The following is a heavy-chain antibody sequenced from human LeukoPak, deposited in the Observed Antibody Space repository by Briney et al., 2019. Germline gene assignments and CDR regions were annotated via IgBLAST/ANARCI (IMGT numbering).Heavy chain of an antibody. Sequence: GGSLRLSCAASGFPFSHYGMHWGRQAPGKGLEWVAFISNEGSDKYYADSVKGQFSISRDNSKNTLYLQMSSLGAGDTAVYYCAKDGYCSSATCYPTHFANWGQGTLVTVSS. V-gene: IGHV3-30*18. D-gene: IGHD2-2*03. CDR2: ISNEGSDK. J-gene: IGHJ4*02. CDR1: GFPFSHYG. CDR3: AKDGYCSSATCYPTHFAN.